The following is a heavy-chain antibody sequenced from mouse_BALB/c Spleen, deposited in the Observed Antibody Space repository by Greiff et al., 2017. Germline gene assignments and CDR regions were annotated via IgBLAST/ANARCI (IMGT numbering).Heavy chain of an antibody. CDR1: GYSITSDYA. CDR3: ARLGTTVVGGMDY. J-gene: IGHJ4*01. V-gene: IGHV3-2*02. Sequence: ESGPGLVKPSQSLSLTCTVTGYSITSDYAWNWIRQFPGNKLEWMGYISYSGSTSYNPSLKSRISITRDTSKNQFFLQLNSVTTEDTATYYCARLGTTVVGGMDYWGQGTSVTVSS. CDR2: ISYSGST. D-gene: IGHD1-1*01.